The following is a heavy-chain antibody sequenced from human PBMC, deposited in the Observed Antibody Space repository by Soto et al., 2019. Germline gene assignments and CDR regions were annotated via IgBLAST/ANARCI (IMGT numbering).Heavy chain of an antibody. CDR1: GGSISSSLYY. Sequence: QLQLQESGPGLVKPSETLSLTCTVSGGSISSSLYYWGWIRQPPGKGLERIGTIYSTVNTHYNPSLKSRVTISVDTSKNQFSLKLNSVPAADTAVYFFARIPHYDTPPVTFDIWGQGAMVTVSS. D-gene: IGHD3-22*01. CDR2: IYSTVNT. CDR3: ARIPHYDTPPVTFDI. V-gene: IGHV4-39*01. J-gene: IGHJ3*02.